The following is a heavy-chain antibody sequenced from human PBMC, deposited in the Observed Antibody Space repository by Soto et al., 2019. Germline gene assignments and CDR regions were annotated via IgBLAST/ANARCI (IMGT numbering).Heavy chain of an antibody. CDR2: IYYSGAT. D-gene: IGHD2-2*01. V-gene: IGHV4-31*03. J-gene: IGHJ6*02. Sequence: PSETLSLTYTVSGGSISSGGYYWSWIRQHPGKGLEWVGYIYYSGATYYNPSLKSRVTISVDTSKNQFSLKLSSVTAADTAVYYCARNLCSSNSCYYNGMDVWGQGTTVTVSS. CDR1: GGSISSGGYY. CDR3: ARNLCSSNSCYYNGMDV.